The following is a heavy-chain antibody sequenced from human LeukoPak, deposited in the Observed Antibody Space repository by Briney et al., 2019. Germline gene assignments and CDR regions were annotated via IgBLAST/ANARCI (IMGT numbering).Heavy chain of an antibody. CDR1: GGSISSSSYY. Sequence: SETLSLTCTVSGGSISSSSYYWGWLRQPPGTGLEWIGSIYYSGSTYYNPSLKSRVTISVDTSKNQFSLKLSSVTAADTAVYYCAKTTVTPEYFDLWGRGTLVTVSS. J-gene: IGHJ2*01. CDR3: AKTTVTPEYFDL. CDR2: IYYSGST. V-gene: IGHV4-39*01. D-gene: IGHD4-17*01.